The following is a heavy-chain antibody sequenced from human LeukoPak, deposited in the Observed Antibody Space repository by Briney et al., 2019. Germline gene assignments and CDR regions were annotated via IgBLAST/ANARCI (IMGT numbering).Heavy chain of an antibody. CDR1: GGSFSGYY. CDR3: ASLRGRNFGSH. CDR2: INHSGST. D-gene: IGHD1-26*01. Sequence: PSETLSLTCAVYGGSFSGYYWSWIRQPPGKGLEWIGEINHSGSTNYNPSLKSRVTISVDTSKNQFSPKLSSVTAADTAVYYCASLRGRNFGSHWGQGTLVTVSS. J-gene: IGHJ4*02. V-gene: IGHV4-34*01.